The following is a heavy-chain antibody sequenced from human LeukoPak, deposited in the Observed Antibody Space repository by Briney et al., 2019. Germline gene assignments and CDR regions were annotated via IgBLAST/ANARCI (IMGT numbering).Heavy chain of an antibody. J-gene: IGHJ4*02. CDR2: ISFDGTNK. CDR3: ATDYGDYEPFDY. Sequence: GRSLRLSCTDSGVTLSNYAMHWVRRPPGRGLEWVAVISFDGTNKYYGDSVEGRFSVSRDNSKNTLYLQMNSLRPDDTAMYYCATDYGDYEPFDYWGQGTLVTVSS. V-gene: IGHV3-30*04. CDR1: GVTLSNYA. D-gene: IGHD4-17*01.